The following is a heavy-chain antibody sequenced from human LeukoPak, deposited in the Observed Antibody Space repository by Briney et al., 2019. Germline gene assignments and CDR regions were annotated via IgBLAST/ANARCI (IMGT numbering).Heavy chain of an antibody. Sequence: GGSLRLSCAAAGFTFSSYWMHWVRQAPGKGLVWVSRINTDGSSTSYADSVKGRFTISRDNAKNTLYLQMNSLRAEDTAVYYCARAKSIYDSSGYDYWGQGTLVTVSS. CDR2: INTDGSST. CDR3: ARAKSIYDSSGYDY. V-gene: IGHV3-74*01. CDR1: GFTFSSYW. D-gene: IGHD3-22*01. J-gene: IGHJ4*02.